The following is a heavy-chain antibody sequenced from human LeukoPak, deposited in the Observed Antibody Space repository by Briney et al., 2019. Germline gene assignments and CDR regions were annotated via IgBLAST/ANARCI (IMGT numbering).Heavy chain of an antibody. CDR1: GGSISSYY. V-gene: IGHV4-59*01. CDR2: IYYSGST. D-gene: IGHD6-19*01. J-gene: IGHJ3*02. Sequence: SETLSLTCTVSGGSISSYYWSWLRQPPGKGLEWIGYIYYSGSTNYNPSLKSRVTISVDTSKNQFSLKLKSVTAADTAVYYCARVIAVAGAFNAFDIWGQGTVVTVSS. CDR3: ARVIAVAGAFNAFDI.